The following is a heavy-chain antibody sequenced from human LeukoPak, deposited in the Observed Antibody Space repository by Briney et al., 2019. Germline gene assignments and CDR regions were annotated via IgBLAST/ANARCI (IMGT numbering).Heavy chain of an antibody. V-gene: IGHV5-51*01. CDR1: GYTFTSFF. CDR2: IYTGGSDT. J-gene: IGHJ4*02. Sequence: GESLKISCKASGYTFTSFFIGWVRQMPGQGLEWMGIIYTGGSDTRYSPSFQGQVTISVDKSISTAYLQWRSLKAPDTAIYYCARPITGAGTDLGYWGQGTLVTVSS. CDR3: ARPITGAGTDLGY. D-gene: IGHD6-13*01.